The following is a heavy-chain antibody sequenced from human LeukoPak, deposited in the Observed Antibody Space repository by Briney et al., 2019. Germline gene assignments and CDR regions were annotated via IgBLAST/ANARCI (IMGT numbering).Heavy chain of an antibody. CDR3: ASPPLTTVTTKRYFQH. D-gene: IGHD4-17*01. CDR2: IIPIFGTA. CDR1: GGTFSSYA. V-gene: IGHV1-69*05. Sequence: GASVKVSCKASGGTFSSYAISWVRQAPGQGLEWMGGIIPIFGTANYAQKFQGRVTITTDESTSTAYMELSSLRSEDTAVYYCASPPLTTVTTKRYFQHWGQGTLVTVSS. J-gene: IGHJ1*01.